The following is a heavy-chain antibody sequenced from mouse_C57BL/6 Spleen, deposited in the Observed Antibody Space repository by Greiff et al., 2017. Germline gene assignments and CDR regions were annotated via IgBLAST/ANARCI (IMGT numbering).Heavy chain of an antibody. V-gene: IGHV1-85*01. CDR1: GYTFTSYG. D-gene: IGHD1-1*01. CDR2: IYPRDGST. J-gene: IGHJ3*01. Sequence: VQLQQSGPELVKPGASVKLSCKASGYTFTSYGINWVKQRPGQGLELIGWIYPRDGSTKYNEKFKGKATLTVDTSSSTAYMELHSLTSEDSAVYCCARSAHYYGSSTHGFAYWGQGTLVTVSA. CDR3: ARSAHYYGSSTHGFAY.